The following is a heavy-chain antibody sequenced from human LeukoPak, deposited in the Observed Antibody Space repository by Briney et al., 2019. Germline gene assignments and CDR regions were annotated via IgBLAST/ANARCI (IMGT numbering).Heavy chain of an antibody. CDR2: IIPIFGTA. V-gene: IGHV1-69*13. CDR1: GGTFSSYA. D-gene: IGHD4-17*01. CDR3: ARDLSGDYGLLDY. Sequence: ASVKVSCKASGGTFSSYAISWVRQAPGQGLEWMGGIIPIFGTANYAQKFQGRVTITADGSTSTAYMELSSLRSEDTAVYYCARDLSGDYGLLDYWGQGTLVTVSS. J-gene: IGHJ4*02.